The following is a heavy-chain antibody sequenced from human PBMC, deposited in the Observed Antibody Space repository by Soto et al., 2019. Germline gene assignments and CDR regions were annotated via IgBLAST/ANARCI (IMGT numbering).Heavy chain of an antibody. V-gene: IGHV3-15*01. D-gene: IGHD6-19*01. Sequence: GSLSLSCAAAGFTLSNAWMSWVRQAPGKGLEWVGRIKSKTDGGTTDYAAPVKGRFTISRDDSKNTLYLQMNSLKTEDTAVYYCTTDNLEASEEQWLSYYGMDVWGQGTTVTVSS. CDR2: IKSKTDGGTT. CDR3: TTDNLEASEEQWLSYYGMDV. CDR1: GFTLSNAW. J-gene: IGHJ6*02.